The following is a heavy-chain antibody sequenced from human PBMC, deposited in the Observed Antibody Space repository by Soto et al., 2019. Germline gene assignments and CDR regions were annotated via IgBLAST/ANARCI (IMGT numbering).Heavy chain of an antibody. D-gene: IGHD6-19*01. CDR1: GFSLSNARMG. J-gene: IGHJ5*02. CDR2: IFSNDEK. V-gene: IGHV2-26*01. CDR3: ARILAVANLIWFDP. Sequence: QVTLKESGPVLVKPTETLTLTCTVSGFSLSNARMGVSWIRQPPGKALEWLAHIFSNDEKSYSTSLKSRLTISKDTSKSQVVLTMTNMDPVDTATYYCARILAVANLIWFDPWGQGTLVTVSS.